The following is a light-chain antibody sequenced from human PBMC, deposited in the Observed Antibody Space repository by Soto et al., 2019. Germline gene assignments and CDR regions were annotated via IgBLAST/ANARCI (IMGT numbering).Light chain of an antibody. CDR3: GSLDSALSVVL. CDR1: DSNIGNNS. CDR2: DNS. V-gene: IGLV1-51*01. Sequence: QSVLTQPPSVSAAPGQKVTISCSGSDSNIGNNSVSWYQQLPGTAPKFLIYDNSERPSGIPDRFSASKSGTSATLGITGLQTGDEADYYCGSLDSALSVVLFGGGTKLTVL. J-gene: IGLJ2*01.